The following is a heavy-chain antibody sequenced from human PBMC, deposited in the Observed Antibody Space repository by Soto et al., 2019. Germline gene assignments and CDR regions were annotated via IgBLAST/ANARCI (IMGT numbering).Heavy chain of an antibody. J-gene: IGHJ6*03. CDR2: IKQDGSEK. CDR1: GFSFSHYC. Sequence: EVQLVESGGGLVQPGGSLRLSCAASGFSFSHYCMSWVRQAPGKGLEWVANIKQDGSEKYDVDSVKGRFTISRDNAKNSMFRQMDSLRDEDTAVYYCARVPWTRDIWSYGVGGKYYYYYMDVWGKGTTVTVSS. D-gene: IGHD1-7*01. V-gene: IGHV3-7*04. CDR3: ARVPWTRDIWSYGVGGKYYYYYMDV.